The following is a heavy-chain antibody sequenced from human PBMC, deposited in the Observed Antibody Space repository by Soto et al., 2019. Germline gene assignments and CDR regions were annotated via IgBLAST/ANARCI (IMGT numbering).Heavy chain of an antibody. D-gene: IGHD1-26*01. CDR3: AKYSGSTRVYYFDY. CDR1: GFTFSNFA. CDR2: ISSGDLT. V-gene: IGHV3-23*01. Sequence: GGSLRLSCAASGFTFSNFAMSWVRQSPGKGLEWVSIISSGDLTYYADSVKGRLTISRDNSKNTLYLQMNSLRAEDTAIYYCAKYSGSTRVYYFDYWGLGSLATVSS. J-gene: IGHJ4*02.